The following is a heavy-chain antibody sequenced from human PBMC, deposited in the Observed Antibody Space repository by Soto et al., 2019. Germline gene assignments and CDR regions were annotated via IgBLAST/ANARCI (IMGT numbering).Heavy chain of an antibody. CDR2: ISYDGSNK. V-gene: IGHV3-30*18. D-gene: IGHD1-26*01. CDR1: GFTFSSYG. CDR3: AQDLVGATAFDP. J-gene: IGHJ5*02. Sequence: QVQLVESGGGVVQPGRSLRLSCAASGFTFSSYGMHWVRQAPGKGLEWVAVISYDGSNKYYADSVKGRFTISRDNSKNTLYLQMNSLRAEDTAVYYCAQDLVGATAFDPWGQGTLVTVAS.